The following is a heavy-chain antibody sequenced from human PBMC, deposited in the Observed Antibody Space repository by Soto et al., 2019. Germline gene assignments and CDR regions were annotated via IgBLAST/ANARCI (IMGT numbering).Heavy chain of an antibody. CDR1: GCSISSSSYY. D-gene: IGHD2-21*02. CDR2: IYYSGST. Sequence: SETLSLTCTVSGCSISSSSYYWGWIRQPPGKGLEGMGSIYYSGSTYCNPYLKSRVTISVDTSKNQFSLKLSSVTAADTAVYYCANGEVTAIPYYWGQGTLVTVSS. V-gene: IGHV4-39*01. CDR3: ANGEVTAIPYY. J-gene: IGHJ4*02.